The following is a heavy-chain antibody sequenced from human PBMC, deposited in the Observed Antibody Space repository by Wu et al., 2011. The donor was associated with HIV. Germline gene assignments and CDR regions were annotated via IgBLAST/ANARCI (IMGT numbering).Heavy chain of an antibody. CDR3: ARGSTSRTYGTTPDYYYYYMDV. CDR2: IIPIFGTV. V-gene: IGHV1-69*06. Sequence: QLVQSGAEVKKPGSSVKVSCKASGGTFSSYAISWVRQAPGQGLEWMGGIIPIFGTVNYAQKFQGRVTITADKSTSTAYMELSSLRSEDTAVYYCARGSTSRTYGTTPDYYYYYMDVWGKGTTVTVSS. CDR1: GGTFSSYA. D-gene: IGHD4-11*01. J-gene: IGHJ6*03.